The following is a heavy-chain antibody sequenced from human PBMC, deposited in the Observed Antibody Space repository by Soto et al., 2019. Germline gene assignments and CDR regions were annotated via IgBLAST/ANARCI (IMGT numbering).Heavy chain of an antibody. CDR3: ARDPSGPVDY. Sequence: QVQLVESGGGVVQPGRSLRLSCAASGFTFSSYAMHWVRQAPGKGLEWVAVISYDGNNKYYADSVKGRFTISRDNSKNTLYLQMNSLRAEDTAVYYCARDPSGPVDYWGQGTQVTVSS. CDR1: GFTFSSYA. CDR2: ISYDGNNK. D-gene: IGHD6-25*01. V-gene: IGHV3-30-3*01. J-gene: IGHJ4*02.